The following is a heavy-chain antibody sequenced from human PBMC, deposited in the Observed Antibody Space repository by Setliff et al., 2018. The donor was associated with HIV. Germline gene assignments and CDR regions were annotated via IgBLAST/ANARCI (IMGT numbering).Heavy chain of an antibody. Sequence: GGSLMLSCKGSGYSFSSYWIGWVRQMPGKGLEWMGIIYPGESDTRYRPSFQGQVTISADKSISTAYLQCSSLKASDTAMYYCARLGGICSGGSCSSLAYTMDVWGQGTTVTVSS. CDR3: ARLGGICSGGSCSSLAYTMDV. CDR1: GYSFSSYW. D-gene: IGHD2-15*01. J-gene: IGHJ6*02. V-gene: IGHV5-51*01. CDR2: IYPGESDT.